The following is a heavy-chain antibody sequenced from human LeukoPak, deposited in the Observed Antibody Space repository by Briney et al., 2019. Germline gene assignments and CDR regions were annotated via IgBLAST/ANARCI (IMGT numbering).Heavy chain of an antibody. V-gene: IGHV4-59*01. CDR1: GRSISSYY. CDR2: IYYSGST. CDR3: ARVGCGGDCLGYYYYYMDV. J-gene: IGHJ6*03. Sequence: SETLSLTCTVSGRSISSYYWSWIRQPPGKGLEWIGYIYYSGSTNYNPSLKSRVTISVDTSKNQFSLKLSSVTAADTAVYYCARVGCGGDCLGYYYYYMDVWGKGTTVTVSS. D-gene: IGHD2-21*02.